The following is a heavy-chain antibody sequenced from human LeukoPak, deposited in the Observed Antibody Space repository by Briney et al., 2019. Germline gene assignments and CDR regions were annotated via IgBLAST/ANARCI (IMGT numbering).Heavy chain of an antibody. CDR2: IKPNSGDT. CDR1: GYPFTGDY. D-gene: IGHD2-2*01. CDR3: ASAEVGLTVVSVALTHFQH. J-gene: IGHJ1*01. V-gene: IGHV1-2*02. Sequence: ASVKVSCKPSGYPFTGDYRNWLRHAPGQGLEWMGWIKPNSGDTNYAQKFRGRVTMTRDTSTRTAYMDLRSLRSDDTALYYCASAEVGLTVVSVALTHFQHWGQGTLVIVSS.